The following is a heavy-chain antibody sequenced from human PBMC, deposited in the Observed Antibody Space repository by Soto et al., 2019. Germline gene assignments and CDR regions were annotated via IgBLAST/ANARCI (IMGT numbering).Heavy chain of an antibody. CDR2: ISAYNGNT. V-gene: IGHV1-18*04. CDR1: GYTFTSYG. D-gene: IGHD6-13*01. CDR3: ARAYPGIAALDYYYYGMDV. Sequence: QVQLVQSGAEVKKPGASVKVSCKASGYTFTSYGISWVRQAPGQGLEWMGWISAYNGNTNHAQKLQGRVTMTTDTSTSTAYMELRSLRSDDTAVYYCARAYPGIAALDYYYYGMDVWGQGTTVTVSS. J-gene: IGHJ6*02.